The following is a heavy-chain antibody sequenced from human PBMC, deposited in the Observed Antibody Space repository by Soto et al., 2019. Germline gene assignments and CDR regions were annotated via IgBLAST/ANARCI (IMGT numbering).Heavy chain of an antibody. CDR3: ARGIYGDYLSYYYYYGMDV. CDR1: GFTFSSYS. CDR2: ISSSSSYI. Sequence: PGGSLRLSCAASGFTFSSYSMNWVRQAPGKGLEWVSSISSSSSYIYYADSVKGRFTISRDNAKNSLYLQMNSLRAEDTAVYYCARGIYGDYLSYYYYYGMDVCGQGTTVTVSS. V-gene: IGHV3-21*01. J-gene: IGHJ6*02. D-gene: IGHD4-17*01.